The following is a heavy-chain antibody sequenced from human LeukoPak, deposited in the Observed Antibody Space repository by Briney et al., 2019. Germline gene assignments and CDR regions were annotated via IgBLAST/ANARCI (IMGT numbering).Heavy chain of an antibody. D-gene: IGHD4-17*01. CDR1: GGSISSDDYY. J-gene: IGHJ4*02. V-gene: IGHV4-30-4*01. CDR2: IYYSGST. CDR3: ASLTRTVTTYYFDY. Sequence: PSETLSLTCTVSGGSISSDDYYWSWIRQPPGKGLEWIGYIYYSGSTYYNPSLKSRVTISVDRSKNQFSLKLSSVTAADTAVYYCASLTRTVTTYYFDYWGQGTLVTVSS.